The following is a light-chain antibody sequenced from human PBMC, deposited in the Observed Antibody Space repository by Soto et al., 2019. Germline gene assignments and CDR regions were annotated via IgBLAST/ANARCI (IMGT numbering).Light chain of an antibody. Sequence: DIQMTQSHSTLSASVGDRVTITCRASQNVFTWLAWYQHRPGKAPKLLIYDASILESGVPSRFSGSGSGTEFTLTITSLQSDDFATYYCQQYNTHSFGGGTKVDIK. V-gene: IGKV1-5*01. CDR1: QNVFTW. CDR3: QQYNTHS. J-gene: IGKJ4*01. CDR2: DAS.